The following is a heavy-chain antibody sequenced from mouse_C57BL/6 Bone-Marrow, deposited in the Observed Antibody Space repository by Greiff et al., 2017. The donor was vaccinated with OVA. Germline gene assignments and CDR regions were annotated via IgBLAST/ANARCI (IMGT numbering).Heavy chain of an antibody. Sequence: EVQLVESGPGLVKPSQSLSLTCSVTGYSITSGYYWNWIRQFPGNKLEWMGYISYDGSNNYNPSLKNRISITRDTSKNQFFLKLNSVTTEDTATYYCARARYDGYLYYFDYCGQGTTLTVSS. J-gene: IGHJ2*01. CDR1: GYSITSGYY. D-gene: IGHD2-3*01. CDR3: ARARYDGYLYYFDY. CDR2: ISYDGSN. V-gene: IGHV3-6*01.